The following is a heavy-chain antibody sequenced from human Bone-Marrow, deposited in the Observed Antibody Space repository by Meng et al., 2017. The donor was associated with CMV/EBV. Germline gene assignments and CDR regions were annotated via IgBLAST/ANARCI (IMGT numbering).Heavy chain of an antibody. CDR1: GGSVRSGSYY. D-gene: IGHD3-3*01. Sequence: SGGSVRSGSYYWSWIRQPPGKGLEWIGYIYYSGSTNYNPSLKSRVTISVDTSKNQFSLKLSSVTAADTAVYYCARDRNYDFWSGYPLDWGQGTLVTVSS. CDR2: IYYSGST. J-gene: IGHJ4*02. V-gene: IGHV4-61*01. CDR3: ARDRNYDFWSGYPLD.